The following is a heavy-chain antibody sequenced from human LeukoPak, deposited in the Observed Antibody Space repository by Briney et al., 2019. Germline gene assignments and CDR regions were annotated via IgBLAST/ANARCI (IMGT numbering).Heavy chain of an antibody. CDR2: ISGSGGST. V-gene: IGHV3-23*01. Sequence: GGSLRLSCAASGFTFSSYAMSWVRQAPGKGLEWVSAISGSGGSTYYADSVKGRFTISRDNSKNTLYLQMNSLRAEDTAVYYCAXSXQYXGAAPTVIPDYWGQGTLVTVSS. CDR1: GFTFSSYA. CDR3: AXSXQYXGAAPTVIPDY. D-gene: IGHD4-11*01. J-gene: IGHJ4*02.